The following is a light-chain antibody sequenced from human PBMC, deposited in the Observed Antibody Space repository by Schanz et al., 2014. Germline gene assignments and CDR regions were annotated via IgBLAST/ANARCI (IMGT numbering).Light chain of an antibody. Sequence: QSALTQPASVSGSPGQSITISCTGTSSDVGGYNYVSWYQHHPGKAPKLMIYEVSKRPSGVPDRFSGSKSGNTASLTVSGLQAEDEADYYCSSSTTSTTVVFGGGTQLTVL. CDR3: SSSTTSTTVV. J-gene: IGLJ3*02. V-gene: IGLV2-14*01. CDR2: EVS. CDR1: SSDVGGYNY.